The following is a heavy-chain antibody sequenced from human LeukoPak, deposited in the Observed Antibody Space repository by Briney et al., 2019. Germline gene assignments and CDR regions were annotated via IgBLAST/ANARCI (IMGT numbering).Heavy chain of an antibody. CDR3: ANDEGLDIVVLGCFDP. J-gene: IGHJ5*02. CDR1: GYTFTGYY. Sequence: ASVKVSCKGSGYTFTGYYMHWVRQAPGQGLEWMGWINPNSGGTNYAQKFQGRVTMTRDTSISTAYMELSRLRSDDTAVYYCANDEGLDIVVLGCFDPWGQGTLITVSS. CDR2: INPNSGGT. V-gene: IGHV1-2*02. D-gene: IGHD2-2*01.